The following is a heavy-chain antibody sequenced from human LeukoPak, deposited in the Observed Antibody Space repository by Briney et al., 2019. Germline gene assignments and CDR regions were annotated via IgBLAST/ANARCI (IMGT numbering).Heavy chain of an antibody. D-gene: IGHD6-13*01. V-gene: IGHV4-59*01. CDR2: IYYSGST. CDR3: ARDGAAAGEYFQH. Sequence: SETLSLTCTVSGGSISSYYWSWIRQPPGKGLAWIGYIYYSGSTNYNPSLKRRVTISVDTYKNQYSLKLSSVAAADTAVYYCARDGAAAGEYFQHWGQGTLVTVSS. J-gene: IGHJ1*01. CDR1: GGSISSYY.